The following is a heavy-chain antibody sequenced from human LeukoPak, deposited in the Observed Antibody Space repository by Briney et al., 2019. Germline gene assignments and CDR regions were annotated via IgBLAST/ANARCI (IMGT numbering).Heavy chain of an antibody. J-gene: IGHJ4*02. D-gene: IGHD6-19*01. CDR2: INPNSGGT. CDR1: GYTFTGYY. Sequence: ASVKVSCKASGYTFTGYYMHWVRQAPGQGLEWMGWINPNSGGTNYAQKFQGWVTMTRDTSISTAYMELSRPRSDDTAVYYCARRGGSGWYVDYWGQGTLVTVSS. V-gene: IGHV1-2*04. CDR3: ARRGGSGWYVDY.